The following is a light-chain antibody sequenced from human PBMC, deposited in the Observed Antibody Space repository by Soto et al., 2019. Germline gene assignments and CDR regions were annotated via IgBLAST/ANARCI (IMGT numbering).Light chain of an antibody. Sequence: EIVLTQSPATLSLSPGERATLSCRASQSVGTYLAWYQQKRGQSPRLLIYGASKRAPGIPARFSGSGSGTEFTLTINSLEPEDFAVYHCLQRSIGFTFGPGTKVEVK. CDR1: QSVGTY. V-gene: IGKV3-11*01. CDR2: GAS. CDR3: LQRSIGFT. J-gene: IGKJ3*01.